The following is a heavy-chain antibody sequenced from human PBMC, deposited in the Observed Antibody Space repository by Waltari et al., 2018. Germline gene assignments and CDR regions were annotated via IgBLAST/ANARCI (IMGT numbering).Heavy chain of an antibody. J-gene: IGHJ4*02. CDR2: IYYSGTT. V-gene: IGHV4-39*01. CDR3: ARQLRFVDWIPRYFDS. CDR1: GDSISGSRNY. Sequence: QMELQESGPRLVKPSETLSLTCNVSGDSISGSRNYWAWLRQPPGKNLQWIGSIYYSGTTYYNPSLKGRFAISVETSRNQFSLNVNSVTAADTGIYYCARQLRFVDWIPRYFDSWGRGTLATVSS. D-gene: IGHD3-3*01.